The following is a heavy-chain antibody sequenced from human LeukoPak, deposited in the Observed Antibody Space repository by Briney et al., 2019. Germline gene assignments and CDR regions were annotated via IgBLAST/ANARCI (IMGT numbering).Heavy chain of an antibody. V-gene: IGHV3-64*01. D-gene: IGHD3-10*01. J-gene: IGHJ4*02. Sequence: GGSLRLSCTASGFTFSSYAMHWVRQAPGKGLEYVSTISSNGGSTYYANSVKSRFTISRDNSKNTLYLQMGSLRAEDMAMYYCSRGVVRGVIPSYFDYWGQGTLVTVSS. CDR1: GFTFSSYA. CDR3: SRGVVRGVIPSYFDY. CDR2: ISSNGGST.